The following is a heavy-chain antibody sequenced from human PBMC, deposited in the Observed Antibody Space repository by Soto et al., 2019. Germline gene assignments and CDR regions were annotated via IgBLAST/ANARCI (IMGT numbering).Heavy chain of an antibody. D-gene: IGHD1-26*01. CDR2: ISYDGSNK. CDR1: GFTFSSYA. V-gene: IGHV3-30-3*01. Sequence: QAQLVESGGGVVQPGRSLRLSCAASGFTFSSYAMHWVRQAPGKGLEWVAVISYDGSNKYYADSVKGRFTISRDNSKNTLYLQMNSLRAEDTAVYYCARDTVGATDWGQGTLVTVSS. J-gene: IGHJ4*02. CDR3: ARDTVGATD.